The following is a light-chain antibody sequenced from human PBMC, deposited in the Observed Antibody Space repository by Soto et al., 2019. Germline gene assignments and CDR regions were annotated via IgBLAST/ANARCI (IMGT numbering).Light chain of an antibody. J-gene: IGLJ3*02. CDR1: SSNIGAGFD. Sequence: QSVLTQPPSVSGAPGQRVTISCTGSSSNIGAGFDVHWYHQIAGTAPKLLIYGNSNRPSGVPDRFSGSKSGTSASLAINGLQAEDEDQYYCQSYDNSRSGSWVFGGGTKLTVL. CDR3: QSYDNSRSGSWV. CDR2: GNS. V-gene: IGLV1-40*01.